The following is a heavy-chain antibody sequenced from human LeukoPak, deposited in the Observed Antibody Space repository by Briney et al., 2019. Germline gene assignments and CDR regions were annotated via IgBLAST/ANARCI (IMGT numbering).Heavy chain of an antibody. CDR3: ARESGYYYDTSGHTFDY. CDR1: GGSISNYY. V-gene: IGHV4-4*07. J-gene: IGHJ4*02. D-gene: IGHD3-22*01. CDR2: IYTSGST. Sequence: PSETLSLTCTVSGGSISNYYWSWIRQSAGKGLEWIGRIYTSGSTNYNPSLKSRVSMSVDTSKNQFSLRLRSVTAADTAVYYCARESGYYYDTSGHTFDYWGQGILVTVSS.